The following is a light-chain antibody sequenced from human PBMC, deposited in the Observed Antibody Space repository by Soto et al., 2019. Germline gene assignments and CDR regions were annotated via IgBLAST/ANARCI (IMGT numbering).Light chain of an antibody. CDR2: GAS. V-gene: IGKV3-15*01. J-gene: IGKJ1*01. Sequence: EVVMTQSPGTLSLSPGERATLSCRASQSVSSNLAWYQQKPGQAPRLLIYGASTRATGIPARFSGSGSGTEFTLTINSLQSEDFAVYYCQQYNNWPLFGQGTKVDI. CDR1: QSVSSN. CDR3: QQYNNWPL.